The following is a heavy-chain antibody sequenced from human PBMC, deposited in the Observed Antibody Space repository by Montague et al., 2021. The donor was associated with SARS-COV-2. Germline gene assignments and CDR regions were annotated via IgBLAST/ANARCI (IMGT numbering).Heavy chain of an antibody. CDR1: IGSISSGSYY. J-gene: IGHJ5*02. CDR3: ARDGCSSGWNVLRWFDP. Sequence: TLSLTCTVSIGSISSGSYYWSWIRQPPGKGLEWIGRIYNSGSTNYNPSLKSRVTISVDTSKNQFSLKLSSVTAADTAVYYCARDGCSSGWNVLRWFDPWGQGTLVTVSS. V-gene: IGHV4-61*02. D-gene: IGHD6-25*01. CDR2: IYNSGST.